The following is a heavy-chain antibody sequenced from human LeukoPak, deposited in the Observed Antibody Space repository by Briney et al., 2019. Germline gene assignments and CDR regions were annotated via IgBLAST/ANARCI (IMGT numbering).Heavy chain of an antibody. Sequence: GASVKVSCKASGGTFISYAISWVRQAPGQGREWRGGIIPMFGTANYAQKFQGRVTITTDESTSTAYMELSRQGSEDTARYYCERVFARGGEISGSYYYYWGQGTLVTVSS. CDR1: GGTFISYA. D-gene: IGHD1-26*01. J-gene: IGHJ4*02. CDR3: ERVFARGGEISGSYYYY. CDR2: IIPMFGTA. V-gene: IGHV1-69*05.